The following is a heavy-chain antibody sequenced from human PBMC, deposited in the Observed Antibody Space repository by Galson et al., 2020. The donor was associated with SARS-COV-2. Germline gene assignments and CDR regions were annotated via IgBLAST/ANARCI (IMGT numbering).Heavy chain of an antibody. D-gene: IGHD6-19*01. CDR2: ISASGGTT. J-gene: IGHJ4*02. CDR3: AKRGFTTGWHGAH. CDR1: GFIFSAYA. Sequence: TGGSLRLSCAASGFIFSAYAMSWVRQAPGTGLEWVSGISASGGTTYYADSVKGRFIISRDNSKNTLYLQISSLRAEDTAIYYCAKRGFTTGWHGAHWGQGTLVTVSS. V-gene: IGHV3-23*01.